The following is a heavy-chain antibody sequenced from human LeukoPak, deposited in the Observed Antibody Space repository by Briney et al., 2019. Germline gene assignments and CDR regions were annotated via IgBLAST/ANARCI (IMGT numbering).Heavy chain of an antibody. Sequence: PGGSLRLSCAASGFTFSNYWMGWVRQAPGKRLEWVANMNIDGSEKYYADSVKGRFSISRDNARNSVYLQMASLRVEDTAVYYCAREVYDFWSGPYYFDYWGQGALVTVSS. V-gene: IGHV3-7*01. D-gene: IGHD3-3*01. CDR1: GFTFSNYW. CDR2: MNIDGSEK. J-gene: IGHJ4*02. CDR3: AREVYDFWSGPYYFDY.